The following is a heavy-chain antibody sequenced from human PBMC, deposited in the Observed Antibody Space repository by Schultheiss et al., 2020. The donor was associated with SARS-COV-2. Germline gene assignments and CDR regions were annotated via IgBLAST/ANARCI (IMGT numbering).Heavy chain of an antibody. CDR3: ASPRSIGYSSGWYAY. Sequence: GGSLRLSCAASGFTFSSYAMSWVRQAPGKGLEWVSSISSSSSYIYYADSVKGRFTISRDNAKNSLYLQMNSLRAEDTAVYYCASPRSIGYSSGWYAYWGQGTLVTVSS. D-gene: IGHD6-19*01. V-gene: IGHV3-21*01. CDR2: ISSSSSYI. CDR1: GFTFSSYA. J-gene: IGHJ4*02.